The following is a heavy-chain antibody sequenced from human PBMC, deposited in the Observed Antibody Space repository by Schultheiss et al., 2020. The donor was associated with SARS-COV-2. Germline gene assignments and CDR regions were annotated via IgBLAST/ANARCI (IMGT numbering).Heavy chain of an antibody. D-gene: IGHD6-13*01. V-gene: IGHV4-34*01. J-gene: IGHJ6*02. CDR1: GGSISSYY. Sequence: SETLSLTCTVSGGSISSYYWSWIRQPPGKGLEWIGEINHSGSTNYNPSLKSRVTISVDTSKNQFSLNLTSVTAADTAVYYCARASKEQQLSYGMGVWGQGTTVTVSS. CDR2: INHSGST. CDR3: ARASKEQQLSYGMGV.